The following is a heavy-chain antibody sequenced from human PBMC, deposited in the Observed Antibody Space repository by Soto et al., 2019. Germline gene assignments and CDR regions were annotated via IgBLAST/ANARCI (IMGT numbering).Heavy chain of an antibody. CDR1: GFSFDGYA. V-gene: IGHV3-9*01. D-gene: IGHD6-6*01. Sequence: SLRLSCAASGFSFDGYAMNWVRQPPGKGLELVSGISWNSGNIDYADSVKGRFTISRDNAKNSLYLQMNSLRAEDTALYYCVKASTYSSSQGWFDPWGQGTMVTVSS. CDR2: ISWNSGNI. CDR3: VKASTYSSSQGWFDP. J-gene: IGHJ5*02.